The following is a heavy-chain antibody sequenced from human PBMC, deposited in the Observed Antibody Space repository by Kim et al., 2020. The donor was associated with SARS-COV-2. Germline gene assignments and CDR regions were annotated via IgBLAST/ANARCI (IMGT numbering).Heavy chain of an antibody. J-gene: IGHJ5*02. CDR3: ATYYYDSSGYPRGNWFDP. D-gene: IGHD3-22*01. Sequence: SETLSLTCAVYGGSFSGYYWSWIRQPPGQGLEWIGEINHSGSTNYNPSLKSRVTVSVDTSKNQFSLKLSSVTAADTAVYYCATYYYDSSGYPRGNWFDPWGQGILVTVSS. CDR1: GGSFSGYY. V-gene: IGHV4-34*01. CDR2: INHSGST.